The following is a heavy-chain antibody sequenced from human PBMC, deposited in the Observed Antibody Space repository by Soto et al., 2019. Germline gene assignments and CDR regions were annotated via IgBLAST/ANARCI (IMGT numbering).Heavy chain of an antibody. J-gene: IGHJ4*02. V-gene: IGHV1-3*01. CDR3: ARPGSSWNPGY. CDR2: INAGNGNT. Sequence: ASVKVSCKASGYTFTSYAMHWVRQAPGQRLEWMGWINAGNGNTKYSQKFQGRVTITRDTSASTAYMELSSLRSEDTAVYYCARPGSSWNPGYGGKGTLVPVSS. CDR1: GYTFTSYA. D-gene: IGHD6-13*01.